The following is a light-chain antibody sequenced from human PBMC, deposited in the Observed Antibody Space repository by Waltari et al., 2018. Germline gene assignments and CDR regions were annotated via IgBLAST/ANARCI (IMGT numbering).Light chain of an antibody. CDR1: SGSVSTRHY. CDR3: VLYRGSGVLV. CDR2: STN. Sequence: QTVVTQEPSFSVSPGGTVTLTCGLSSGSVSTRHYPSWYQQTPGQAPRTLIYSTNTRSSGVPDRFSGSILGNKAALTITGAQADDESDYYCVLYRGSGVLVFGGGTKLTVL. V-gene: IGLV8-61*01. J-gene: IGLJ3*02.